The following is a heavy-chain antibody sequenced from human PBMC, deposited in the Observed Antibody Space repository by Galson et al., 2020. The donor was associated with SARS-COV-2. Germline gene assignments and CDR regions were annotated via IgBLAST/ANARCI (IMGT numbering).Heavy chain of an antibody. Sequence: GGSLRLSCAASGFSFSTYVMSWVRQAPGKGFEWVSSIGASDGTTEYADSVKGRFTISRDNAKYTLYLQMNSLRVEDTATYYCVKPHRTVYGEGYWGQGNLVTVSS. CDR1: GFSFSTYV. V-gene: IGHV3-23*01. J-gene: IGHJ4*02. CDR2: IGASDGTT. CDR3: VKPHRTVYGEGY. D-gene: IGHD2-8*01.